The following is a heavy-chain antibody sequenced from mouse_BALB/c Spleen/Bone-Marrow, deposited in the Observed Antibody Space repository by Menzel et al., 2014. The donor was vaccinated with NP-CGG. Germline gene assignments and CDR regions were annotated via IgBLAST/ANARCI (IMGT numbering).Heavy chain of an antibody. V-gene: IGHV1S53*02. CDR2: ISPGDGEI. J-gene: IGHJ2*01. Sequence: VQRVESDAELVKPGASVKISCKASGYTFTDHAIHWVKQKAEQGLEWIGYISPGDGEIGYNENFKGKATLTADKSSSTAYIQLNSLTSDDSAVYFCRRSEGSGNYDLWGHGTTLTVSS. CDR1: GYTFTDHA. CDR3: RRSEGSGNYDL. D-gene: IGHD2-1*01.